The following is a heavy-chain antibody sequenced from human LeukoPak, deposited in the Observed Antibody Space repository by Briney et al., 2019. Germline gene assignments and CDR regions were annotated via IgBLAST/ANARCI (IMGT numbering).Heavy chain of an antibody. Sequence: PGGSLRLSCAASGFTFSSYAMTWVRQAPGKGLEWVSTITGSGGSTYYAGSVKGRFTISRDNSKNTLYLQMNSLRAEDTAVYYCAKVEGPYCSSTSCLYDYWGQGTLVTVSS. D-gene: IGHD2-2*01. CDR2: ITGSGGST. V-gene: IGHV3-23*01. J-gene: IGHJ4*02. CDR1: GFTFSSYA. CDR3: AKVEGPYCSSTSCLYDY.